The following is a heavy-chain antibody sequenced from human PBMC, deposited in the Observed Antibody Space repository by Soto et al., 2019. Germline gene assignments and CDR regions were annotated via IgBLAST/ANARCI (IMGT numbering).Heavy chain of an antibody. D-gene: IGHD5-12*01. CDR3: ARGPGYGAFDI. V-gene: IGHV3-64*01. CDR2: ISSNGGST. CDR1: GFTFSSDA. Sequence: GGSLRLSCAASGFTFSSDAMHWVRQAPGKGLEYVSAISSNGGSTYYANSVKGRFTISRDNSKNTLYLQMGSLRAEDMAVYYCARGPGYGAFDIRGQGTMVTVSS. J-gene: IGHJ3*02.